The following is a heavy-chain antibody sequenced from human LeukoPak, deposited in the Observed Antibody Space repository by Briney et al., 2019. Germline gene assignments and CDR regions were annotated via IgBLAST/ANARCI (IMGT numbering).Heavy chain of an antibody. V-gene: IGHV3-66*01. D-gene: IGHD3-10*01. CDR1: GFTVSGNY. Sequence: GGSLRLSCAASGFTVSGNYMSWVRQAPGQGLEWLSVIHRGGNTYYADSVKGRFTISRDSSKNTVFLQMDSLRAEDTAVYYCARDPGYGLGVDYGDYWGQGTLVTVSS. CDR3: ARDPGYGLGVDYGDY. CDR2: IHRGGNT. J-gene: IGHJ4*02.